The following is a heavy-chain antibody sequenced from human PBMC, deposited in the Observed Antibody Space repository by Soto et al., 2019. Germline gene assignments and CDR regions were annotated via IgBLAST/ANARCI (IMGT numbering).Heavy chain of an antibody. J-gene: IGHJ6*02. D-gene: IGHD2-2*01. CDR1: GFSLSNARMG. CDR3: ARMDIVVVPADMSYYYGMDV. Sequence: GPTLVNPTETLRLTCPVSGFSLSNARMGVSWIRQPPGKALEWLAHIFSNDEKSYSTSLKSRLTISKDTSKSQVVLTMTNMEPVDTATYYCARMDIVVVPADMSYYYGMDVWGQGTTVTVSS. V-gene: IGHV2-26*01. CDR2: IFSNDEK.